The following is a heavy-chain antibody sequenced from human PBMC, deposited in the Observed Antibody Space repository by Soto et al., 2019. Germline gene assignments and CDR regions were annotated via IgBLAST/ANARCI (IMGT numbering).Heavy chain of an antibody. D-gene: IGHD6-6*01. J-gene: IGHJ6*02. V-gene: IGHV1-58*01. CDR1: GFTFTSSA. CDR3: AASRRGLAARIYGMDV. CDR2: IVVGSGNT. Sequence: SVKVSCKASGFTFTSSAVQWVRPARGQRLEWIGWIVVGSGNTNYAQKFQERVTITRDMSTSTAYMELSSLRSEDTAVYYCAASRRGLAARIYGMDVWGQGTTVTVSS.